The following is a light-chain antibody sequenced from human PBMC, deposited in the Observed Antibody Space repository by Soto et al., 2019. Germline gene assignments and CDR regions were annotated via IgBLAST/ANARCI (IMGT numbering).Light chain of an antibody. Sequence: QSALTQPASVSGSPGQSITISCTGSVSDVGSFGPVSWYQQHPGQVPKLIIYEGNRQPSGVSSRFSGSKSGNTASLTISGLQAEDEADYYCCSYVGARTYVFGAGTKVTV. J-gene: IGLJ1*01. V-gene: IGLV2-23*01. CDR1: VSDVGSFGP. CDR2: EGN. CDR3: CSYVGARTYV.